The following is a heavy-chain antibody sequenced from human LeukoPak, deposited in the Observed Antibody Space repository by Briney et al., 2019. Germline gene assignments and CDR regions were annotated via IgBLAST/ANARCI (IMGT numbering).Heavy chain of an antibody. CDR1: GYSISSGYY. Sequence: PSETLSLTCTVSGYSISSGYYWGWIRQPPGKGLEWIGSIYHSGSTYYNPSLKSRVTTSVDTSKNQFSLKLSSVTAADTAVYYCAFFQGTVEAWGQGTLVTVSS. CDR2: IYHSGST. J-gene: IGHJ5*02. V-gene: IGHV4-38-2*02. D-gene: IGHD4-23*01. CDR3: AFFQGTVEA.